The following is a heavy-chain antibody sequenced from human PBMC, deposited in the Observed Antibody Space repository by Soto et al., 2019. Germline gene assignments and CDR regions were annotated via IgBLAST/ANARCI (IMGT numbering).Heavy chain of an antibody. CDR3: ARPLVAPVAGPYYYGMDV. CDR1: GFTFNSYG. CDR2: IWYDGNTK. D-gene: IGHD6-19*01. Sequence: GGSLRLSCVASGFTFNSYGFNWVRQAPGKGLEWVAVIWYDGNTKYYADSVKGRFTISRGNLRNTLYLQMNSLTAEDTAVYYCARPLVAPVAGPYYYGMDVWGQGTTVTVSS. J-gene: IGHJ6*02. V-gene: IGHV3-33*01.